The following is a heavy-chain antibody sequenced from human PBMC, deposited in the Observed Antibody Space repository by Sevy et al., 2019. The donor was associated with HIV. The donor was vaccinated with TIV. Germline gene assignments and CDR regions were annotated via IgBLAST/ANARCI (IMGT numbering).Heavy chain of an antibody. CDR1: GFTFSNAW. CDR2: IKSKTDGGTT. J-gene: IGHJ4*02. V-gene: IGHV3-15*01. CDR3: TTVVVPAANVSY. D-gene: IGHD2-2*01. Sequence: GEPLKISCAASGFTFSNAWMSWVRQAPGKGLEWVGRIKSKTDGGTTDYAAPVKGRLTISSDDSKNTLYLQMNSLKTEDTAVYYCTTVVVPAANVSYWGQGTLVTVSS.